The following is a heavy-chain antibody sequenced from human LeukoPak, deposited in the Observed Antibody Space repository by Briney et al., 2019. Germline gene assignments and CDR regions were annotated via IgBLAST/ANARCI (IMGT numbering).Heavy chain of an antibody. Sequence: SETLSLTCSVSGYSISIGYYWGWIRQPPGKGLEWIGSIYHSGSTYYNPSLKSRVTISVDTSKNQFSLNLNSVTAADTAVYYCARDLRWTENWFDPWGQGTLVTVSS. CDR3: ARDLRWTENWFDP. CDR2: IYHSGST. CDR1: GYSISIGYY. D-gene: IGHD3/OR15-3a*01. V-gene: IGHV4-38-2*02. J-gene: IGHJ5*02.